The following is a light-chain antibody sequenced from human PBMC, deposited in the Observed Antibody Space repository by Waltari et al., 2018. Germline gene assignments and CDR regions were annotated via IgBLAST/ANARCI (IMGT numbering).Light chain of an antibody. CDR1: QSIGTW. CDR2: KTS. J-gene: IGKJ1*01. Sequence: DIQMTQSPSTLSASLGDRVTITCRASQSIGTWLAWYQQKPGKAPNLLIYKTSNLESGVPSRFSGSGSGTEFTLTIRSLQPGDFATYHCQHYNTYSWTFGQGTKVEIK. CDR3: QHYNTYSWT. V-gene: IGKV1-5*03.